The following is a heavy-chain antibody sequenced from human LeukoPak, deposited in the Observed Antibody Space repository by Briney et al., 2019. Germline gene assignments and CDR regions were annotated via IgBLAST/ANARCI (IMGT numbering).Heavy chain of an antibody. CDR2: ILSSGTT. J-gene: IGHJ5*02. CDR3: AKDLTYGDGRWEFVP. D-gene: IGHD4-17*01. CDR1: GFSLSGYA. V-gene: IGHV3-23*05. Sequence: GGSLRLSCVASGFSLSGYAMSWVRQAPGKGPEWVSGILSSGTTYYSDSVKGRFTISRDSSKNTLYPQMNSLRSEDTAIYSCAKDLTYGDGRWEFVPWGQGTLVTVSS.